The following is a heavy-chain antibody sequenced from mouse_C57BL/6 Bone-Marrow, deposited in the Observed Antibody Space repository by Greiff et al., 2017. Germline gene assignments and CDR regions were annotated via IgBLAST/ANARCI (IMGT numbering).Heavy chain of an antibody. V-gene: IGHV5-2*01. D-gene: IGHD2-5*01. CDR3: ARHTYSNYAMDY. CDR2: ISSGGGST. Sequence: DVKLVESGGGLVQPGESLKLSCESTEFEFPSHDMSWVRKTPEKRLELVAAISSGGGSTYYPDTMGRRFIISRDNTKKTLYLQMSSLMSEDTALYYCARHTYSNYAMDYWGQGTSVTVSS. J-gene: IGHJ4*01. CDR1: EFEFPSHD.